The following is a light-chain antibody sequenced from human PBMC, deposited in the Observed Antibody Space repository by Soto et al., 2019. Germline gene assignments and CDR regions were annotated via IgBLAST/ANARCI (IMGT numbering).Light chain of an antibody. J-gene: IGKJ2*02. CDR3: QQYGRSPGT. V-gene: IGKV3-20*01. Sequence: ELVLTQSPGTLSLSPGERATLSFRASQYVSSSYLAWYQQKPGQAPRLLIYLASSRATGIPDKFSGSGSVTDFTLTISRLEPEDFAVYYCQQYGRSPGTFGQGPKLEIK. CDR2: LAS. CDR1: QYVSSSY.